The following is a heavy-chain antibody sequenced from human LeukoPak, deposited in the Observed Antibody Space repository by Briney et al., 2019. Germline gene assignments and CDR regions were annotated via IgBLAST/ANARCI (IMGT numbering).Heavy chain of an antibody. CDR3: AKDNGYYYGSGSYPDY. V-gene: IGHV3-9*01. Sequence: GGSLRLSCAASGFTFDDYAMHWVRHAPGKGLEWVSGISWNSGSIGYADSVKGRFTISRDNAKNSLYLQMNSLRAEDTALYYCAKDNGYYYGSGSYPDYWGQGTLVTVSS. CDR2: ISWNSGSI. D-gene: IGHD3-10*01. CDR1: GFTFDDYA. J-gene: IGHJ4*02.